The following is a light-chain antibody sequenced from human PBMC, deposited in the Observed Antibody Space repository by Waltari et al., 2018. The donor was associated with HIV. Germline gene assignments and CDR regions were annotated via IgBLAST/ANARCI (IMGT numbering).Light chain of an antibody. Sequence: DIQMTQSPSTLSASVGDRVTITCRASQSLIGRLAWYQQRPGKAPKALIYMASSLESGVPPRFSGSGSGTEFSLTISSLQPDDFATYYCQQYKSFPYTFGQGTKLDIK. CDR2: MAS. V-gene: IGKV1-5*03. CDR3: QQYKSFPYT. J-gene: IGKJ2*01. CDR1: QSLIGR.